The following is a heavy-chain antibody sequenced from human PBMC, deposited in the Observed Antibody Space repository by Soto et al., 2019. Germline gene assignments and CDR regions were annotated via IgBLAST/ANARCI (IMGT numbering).Heavy chain of an antibody. J-gene: IGHJ3*02. CDR2: ISSDGNNQ. CDR3: AKERGVVDAFDI. CDR1: GFTSSSFV. V-gene: IGHV3-30*18. D-gene: IGHD3-3*01. Sequence: QVQLVESGGGVVQPGTSLRLSCAASGFTSSSFVIHWVRQAPGKGLEWLAVISSDGNNQYYADSVKGRFTISRDNSKKTRYLQVNSLRAEDTAVYFCAKERGVVDAFDIWGQGTMVTVS.